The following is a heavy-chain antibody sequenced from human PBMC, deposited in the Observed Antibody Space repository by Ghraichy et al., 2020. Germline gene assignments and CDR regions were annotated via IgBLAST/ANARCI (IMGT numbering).Heavy chain of an antibody. V-gene: IGHV3-23*01. CDR2: ISGSGGVT. CDR3: AKGSGSYGCFDY. D-gene: IGHD1-26*01. Sequence: GGSLRLSCAASGFTFSSYAMSWVRQAPGKGLEWVSGISGSGGVTYYTDSVEGRFTISRDNSKNTLYLQMNSLRAEDTAVYYCAKGSGSYGCFDYWGQGTLVTVSS. J-gene: IGHJ4*02. CDR1: GFTFSSYA.